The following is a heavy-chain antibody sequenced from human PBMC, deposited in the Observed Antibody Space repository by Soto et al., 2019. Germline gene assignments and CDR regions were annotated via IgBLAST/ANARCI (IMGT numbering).Heavy chain of an antibody. D-gene: IGHD2-21*02. CDR3: ARDDVRVTATQGRVGWFDP. CDR1: GGTFSSYA. Sequence: QVQLVQSGAEVKKPGSSVKVSCKASGGTFSSYAISWVRQAPALGLEWMGGIIPIFGTANYAQKFQGRVTITADESTSTAYMELSSLRSADTAVYYCARDDVRVTATQGRVGWFDPWGQGTLVTVSS. J-gene: IGHJ5*02. CDR2: IIPIFGTA. V-gene: IGHV1-69*12.